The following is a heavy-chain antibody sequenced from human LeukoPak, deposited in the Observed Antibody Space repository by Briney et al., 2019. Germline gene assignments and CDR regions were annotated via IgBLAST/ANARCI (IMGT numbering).Heavy chain of an antibody. CDR2: ISYTGST. V-gene: IGHV4-59*01. J-gene: IGHJ4*02. Sequence: PSETLSLTCTVSGGSISSDYWSWIRQAPGKGLEWVGYISYTGSTNYNPSLKSRVTISVDMSKSQFSLKLSSVTAADTAVYYCARRIASSGKGFDYWGQGTLVTVSS. CDR3: ARRIASSGKGFDY. D-gene: IGHD6-13*01. CDR1: GGSISSDY.